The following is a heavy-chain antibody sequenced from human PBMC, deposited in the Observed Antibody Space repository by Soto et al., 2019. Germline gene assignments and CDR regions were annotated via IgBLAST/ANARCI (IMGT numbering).Heavy chain of an antibody. Sequence: EVQLLESGGDLVQPGGSLRLSCAASGFTFSSYAMNWVRQAPGKGLEWVSAINDGGGSTYYADSVKGRFTISRDNSKNTLYLEMNSLRAEDTAVYYCAKDMGYDSLTGIDYWGQGTLVTVSS. CDR3: AKDMGYDSLTGIDY. V-gene: IGHV3-23*01. J-gene: IGHJ4*02. CDR2: INDGGGST. CDR1: GFTFSSYA. D-gene: IGHD3-9*01.